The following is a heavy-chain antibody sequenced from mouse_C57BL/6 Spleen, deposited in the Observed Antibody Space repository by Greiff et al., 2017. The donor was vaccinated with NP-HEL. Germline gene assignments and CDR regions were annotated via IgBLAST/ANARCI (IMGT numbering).Heavy chain of an antibody. CDR2: IDPSDSYT. Sequence: QVQLQQPGAELVRPGTSVKLSCKASGYTFTSYWMHWVKQRPGQGLEWIGVIDPSDSYTNYNQKFKGKATLTVDTSSSTAYMQLSSLTSEDSAVYYCAYGDYAAYWGQGTLVTVSA. D-gene: IGHD2-13*01. CDR3: AYGDYAAY. J-gene: IGHJ3*01. CDR1: GYTFTSYW. V-gene: IGHV1-59*01.